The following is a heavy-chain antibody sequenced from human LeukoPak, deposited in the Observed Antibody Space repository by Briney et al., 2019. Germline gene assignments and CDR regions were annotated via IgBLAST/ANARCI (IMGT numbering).Heavy chain of an antibody. CDR2: IYTSGST. D-gene: IGHD3-16*01. CDR1: GGSISSGSYF. CDR3: ARGYYGGAVDS. V-gene: IGHV4-61*02. J-gene: IGHJ4*02. Sequence: SQTLSLTCTVSGGSISSGSYFWSWIRQPAGKGLEWIGRIYTSGSTNYNPSLKSRVTISVDTSKNQFSLKLSSVTAADTAVYYCARGYYGGAVDSWGQGILVIVSS.